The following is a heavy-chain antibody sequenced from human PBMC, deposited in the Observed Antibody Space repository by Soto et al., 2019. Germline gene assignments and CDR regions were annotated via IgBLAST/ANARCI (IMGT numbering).Heavy chain of an antibody. J-gene: IGHJ3*02. CDR3: ARHGITGSYYYAFDI. Sequence: SATLSLTCTLSCASIISSRCNWGWFRQPPGKGLEWIASINYSGTTFYNPSLKSRVTLSVDTSKNQFALKLSSVTAAETAVYYCARHGITGSYYYAFDIWGQGTMVT. CDR1: CASIISSRCN. V-gene: IGHV4-39*01. D-gene: IGHD1-26*01. CDR2: INYSGTT.